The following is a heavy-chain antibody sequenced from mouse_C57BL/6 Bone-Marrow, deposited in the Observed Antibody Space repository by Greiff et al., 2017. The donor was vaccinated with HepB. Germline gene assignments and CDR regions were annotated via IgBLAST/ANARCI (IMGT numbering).Heavy chain of an antibody. Sequence: LVESGAELVKPGASVKMSCKASGYTFTSYWITWVKQRPGQGLEWIGDIYPGSGSTNYNEKFKSKATLTVDTSSSTAYMQLSSLTSEDSAVYYCARIYYDYDDGGSYAMDYWGQGTSVTVSS. CDR3: ARIYYDYDDGGSYAMDY. CDR1: GYTFTSYW. CDR2: IYPGSGST. D-gene: IGHD2-4*01. V-gene: IGHV1-55*01. J-gene: IGHJ4*01.